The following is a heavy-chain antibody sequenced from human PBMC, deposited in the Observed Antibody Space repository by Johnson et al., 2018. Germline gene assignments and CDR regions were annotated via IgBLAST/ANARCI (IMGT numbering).Heavy chain of an antibody. CDR2: ISYDGSNK. D-gene: IGHD5-18*01. CDR3: AKDEIQLWSRPSYYYYYGMDV. J-gene: IGHJ6*02. CDR1: GFTFSSSG. V-gene: IGHV3-30*18. Sequence: QERLGQAGGGVVEHGRSLRPSCAASGFTFSSSGMHWVRQAPGKGLAWVAAISYDGSNKYYADSGKGRFTISRDNSKNTLYLQMNSLRAEDTAVYYGAKDEIQLWSRPSYYYYYGMDVWGQGTTVTVSS.